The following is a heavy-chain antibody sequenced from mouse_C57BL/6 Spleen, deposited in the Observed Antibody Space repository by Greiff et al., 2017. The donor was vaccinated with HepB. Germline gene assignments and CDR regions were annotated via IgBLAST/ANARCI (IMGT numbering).Heavy chain of an antibody. CDR1: GFTFSSYA. D-gene: IGHD2-3*01. V-gene: IGHV5-4*01. J-gene: IGHJ4*01. CDR2: ISDGGSYT. CDR3: ASDGYSYMDY. Sequence: EVQLVESGGGLVKPGGSLKLSCAASGFTFSSYAMSWVRQTPEKRLEWVATISDGGSYTYYPDNVKGRFTISRDNAKNNLYLQMSHLKSEDTAMYYCASDGYSYMDYWGQGTSVTVSS.